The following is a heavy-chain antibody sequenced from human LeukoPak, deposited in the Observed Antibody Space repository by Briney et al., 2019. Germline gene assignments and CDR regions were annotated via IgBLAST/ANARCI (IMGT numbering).Heavy chain of an antibody. Sequence: GGSLRLSCAASGFTFSSYAMSWVRQAPGKGLEWVSYISSSGSTIYYADSVKGRFTISRDNAKNSLYLQMNSLRAEDTAVYYCARVREDTGGDYWGQGTLVTVSS. D-gene: IGHD3-10*01. CDR1: GFTFSSYA. CDR2: ISSSGSTI. J-gene: IGHJ4*02. V-gene: IGHV3-48*03. CDR3: ARVREDTGGDY.